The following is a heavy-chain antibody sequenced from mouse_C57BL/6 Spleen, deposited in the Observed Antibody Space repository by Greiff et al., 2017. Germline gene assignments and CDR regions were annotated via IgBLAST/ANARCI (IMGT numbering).Heavy chain of an antibody. Sequence: QVQLQQSGAELVKPGASVKISCKASGYAFSSYWMNWVKQRPGKGLEWIGQIYPGAGDTNYNGKFKGKATLTADKSSSTAYMQLSSLTSEDSAVYFCAQTAQATPFDYWGQGTTLTVSS. CDR1: GYAFSSYW. D-gene: IGHD3-2*02. J-gene: IGHJ2*01. CDR3: AQTAQATPFDY. CDR2: IYPGAGDT. V-gene: IGHV1-80*01.